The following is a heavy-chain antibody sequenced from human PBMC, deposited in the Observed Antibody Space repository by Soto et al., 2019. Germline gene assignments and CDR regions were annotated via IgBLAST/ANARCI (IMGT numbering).Heavy chain of an antibody. V-gene: IGHV3-43*01. D-gene: IGHD3-3*01. J-gene: IGHJ4*02. CDR2: ISWDGGST. CDR3: AKDVSQEFSH. Sequence: EVQLVESGGVVVQPGGSLRLSCAASGFTFDDYTMHWVRQAPGKGLEWVSLISWDGGSTYYTDSVKGRFTISRDNRKNSLYLQMNSLRTEDTAFYYCAKDVSQEFSHWGQGTLVTVSS. CDR1: GFTFDDYT.